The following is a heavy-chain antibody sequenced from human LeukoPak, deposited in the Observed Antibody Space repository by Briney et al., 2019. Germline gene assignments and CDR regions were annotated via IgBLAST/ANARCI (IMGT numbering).Heavy chain of an antibody. CDR3: ARAPGVRYFDWLYTKFDP. D-gene: IGHD3-9*01. J-gene: IGHJ5*02. CDR2: ISAYNGNT. CDR1: GYTFTSYG. Sequence: ASVKVSCKASGYTFTSYGISWVRQAPGQGLEWMGWISAYNGNTNYAQKLQGRVTMTTDTSTSTAYMELSSLRSEDTAVYYCARAPGVRYFDWLYTKFDPWGQGTLVTVSS. V-gene: IGHV1-18*01.